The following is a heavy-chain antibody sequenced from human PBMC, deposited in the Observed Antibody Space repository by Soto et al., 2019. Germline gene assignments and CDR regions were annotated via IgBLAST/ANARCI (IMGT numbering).Heavy chain of an antibody. CDR1: GFTFSSNW. D-gene: IGHD4-17*01. J-gene: IGHJ4*02. V-gene: IGHV3-7*01. CDR3: ARAYGSPAD. Sequence: GGSLRLSCAASGFTFSSNWMSWVRQAPGKGLEWVANIKQDGSEKYYVDSVKGRFTISRDNAKNSLYLQMNSLRAEDTAVYYCARAYGSPADWGQGTLVTVSS. CDR2: IKQDGSEK.